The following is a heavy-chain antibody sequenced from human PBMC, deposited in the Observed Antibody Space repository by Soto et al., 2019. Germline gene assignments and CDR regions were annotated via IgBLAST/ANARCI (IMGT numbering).Heavy chain of an antibody. D-gene: IGHD3-22*01. CDR1: GFTFSSYG. CDR3: ARESYYDSSGYQIEGAFDI. V-gene: IGHV3-33*01. CDR2: IWYDGSNK. J-gene: IGHJ3*02. Sequence: QVQLVESGGGVVQPGRSLRLSCAASGFTFSSYGMHWVRQAPGKGLEWVAVIWYDGSNKYYADSVKGRFTISRDNSKNTLYLQMNSLRAEDTAVYYCARESYYDSSGYQIEGAFDIWGQGTMVTVSS.